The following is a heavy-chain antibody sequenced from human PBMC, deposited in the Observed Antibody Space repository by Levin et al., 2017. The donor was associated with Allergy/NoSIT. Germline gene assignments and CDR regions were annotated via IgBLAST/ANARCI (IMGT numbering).Heavy chain of an antibody. CDR1: GGSISTSTYH. CDR3: ARLFDGCPGDI. J-gene: IGHJ3*02. CDR2: IYYRGNV. Sequence: SETLSLTCTVSGGSISTSTYHWGWIRQPPGTGLEWIGSIYYRGNVYYSPSLESRVTLFVDTSNNHFSLKLRSVTAADTAMYYCARLFDGCPGDIWGQGTMVTVSS. D-gene: IGHD5-24*01. V-gene: IGHV4-39*02.